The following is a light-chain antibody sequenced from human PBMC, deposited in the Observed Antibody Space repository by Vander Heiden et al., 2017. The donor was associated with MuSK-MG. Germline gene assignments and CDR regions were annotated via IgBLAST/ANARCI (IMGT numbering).Light chain of an antibody. V-gene: IGKV1-39*01. CDR2: AAS. Sequence: DIQMTQSPSSLSASVGDRVTITCRASQSVSSHLNWYQQKSGRAPKLLIYAASSLESGVPSRFSGSGSGTDFTLTISSLQPEDFATYFCQQSYSAPTFGQGTRLEIK. CDR1: QSVSSH. CDR3: QQSYSAPT. J-gene: IGKJ5*01.